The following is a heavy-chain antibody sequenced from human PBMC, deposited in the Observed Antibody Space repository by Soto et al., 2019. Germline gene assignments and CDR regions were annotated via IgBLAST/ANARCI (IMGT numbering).Heavy chain of an antibody. CDR3: ARGQYYDILTGGGYNWFDP. CDR2: IYYSGST. Sequence: SETLSLTCTVSGGSISSYYWSWIRQPPGKGLEWIGYIYYSGSTNYNPSLKSRVTISVDTSKNQFSLKLSSVTAADTAVYYCARGQYYDILTGGGYNWFDPWGQGTLVTAPQ. D-gene: IGHD3-9*01. V-gene: IGHV4-59*01. J-gene: IGHJ5*02. CDR1: GGSISSYY.